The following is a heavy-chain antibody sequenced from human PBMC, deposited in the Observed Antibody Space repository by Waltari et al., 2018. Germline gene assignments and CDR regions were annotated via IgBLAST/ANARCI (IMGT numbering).Heavy chain of an antibody. J-gene: IGHJ3*02. V-gene: IGHV4-38-2*01. CDR3: AVLSGVDAFDI. CDR1: GYSISSGYY. Sequence: QVQLQESGLGLVKPSETLSLTCAVSGYSISSGYYWGWIRQPPGKGLEWIGSIYHSGSTYYNPSLKSRVTISVDTSKNQFSLKLSSVTAADTAVYDCAVLSGVDAFDIWGQGTMVTVSS. CDR2: IYHSGST.